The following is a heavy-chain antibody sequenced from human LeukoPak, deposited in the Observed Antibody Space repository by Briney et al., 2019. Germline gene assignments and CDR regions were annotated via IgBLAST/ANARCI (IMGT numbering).Heavy chain of an antibody. CDR1: GYTFTSYD. Sequence: ASVKVSCKASGYTFTSYDINWVRQATGQGLEWMGWMNPNSGNTGYAQKFQGRVTMTRNTSISTAYMELSSLRSEDTAVYYCARGWSPLGYYYYGMDVWGQGTTVTVSS. D-gene: IGHD2-8*02. CDR3: ARGWSPLGYYYYGMDV. J-gene: IGHJ6*02. V-gene: IGHV1-8*01. CDR2: MNPNSGNT.